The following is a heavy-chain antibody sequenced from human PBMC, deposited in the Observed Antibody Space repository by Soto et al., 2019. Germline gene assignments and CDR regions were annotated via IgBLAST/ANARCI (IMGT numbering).Heavy chain of an antibody. CDR2: ISWNSGSI. J-gene: IGHJ6*02. Sequence: EVQLVESGGGLVQPGRSLRLSCAASGFTFDDYAMHWVRQAPGKGLEWVSGISWNSGSIGYADSVKGRFTISRDNAKNSLYLQMNSLRAEDTALYYCARDRYCSSTSCYGYYYYGMDVWGQGTTVTVSS. D-gene: IGHD2-2*01. V-gene: IGHV3-9*01. CDR1: GFTFDDYA. CDR3: ARDRYCSSTSCYGYYYYGMDV.